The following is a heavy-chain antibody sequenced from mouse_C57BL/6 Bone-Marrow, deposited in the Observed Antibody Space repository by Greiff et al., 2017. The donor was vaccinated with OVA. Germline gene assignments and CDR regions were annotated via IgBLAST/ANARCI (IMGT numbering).Heavy chain of an antibody. CDR2: IDPENGDT. Sequence: EVHLVESGAELVRPGASVKLSCTASGFNIKDDYMHWVKQRPEQGLEWIGWIDPENGDTEYASKFQGKATITADTSSNTAYLQLSSLTSEDTAVYYCTTYYYGSTLPFAYWGQGTLVTVSA. J-gene: IGHJ3*01. V-gene: IGHV14-4*01. D-gene: IGHD1-1*01. CDR1: GFNIKDDY. CDR3: TTYYYGSTLPFAY.